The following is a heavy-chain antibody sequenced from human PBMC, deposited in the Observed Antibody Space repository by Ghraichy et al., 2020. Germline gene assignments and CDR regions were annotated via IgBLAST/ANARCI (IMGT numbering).Heavy chain of an antibody. CDR1: GSSITSYY. CDR2: MSHSGSN. J-gene: IGHJ4*02. CDR3: ARIGYNYGHDY. D-gene: IGHD5-18*01. V-gene: IGHV4-59*01. Sequence: GSLSLTCTVSGSSITSYYWSWIRQPPGKEMEWIGYMSHSGSNNYNPSLKSRVTISVDTSKNQFSLKLSSVTAADTAVYFCARIGYNYGHDYWGQGTLVTVSS.